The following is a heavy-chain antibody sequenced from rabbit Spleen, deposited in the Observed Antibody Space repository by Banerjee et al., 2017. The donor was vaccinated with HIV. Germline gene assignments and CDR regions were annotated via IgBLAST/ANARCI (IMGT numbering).Heavy chain of an antibody. V-gene: IGHV1S45*01. CDR2: IYAGSSGTT. CDR3: ARDTGSSFSTYGMDL. Sequence: EQLVESGGGLVQPEGSLTLTCKASGFSFSDKDVMCWVRQAPGKGLEWIACIYAGSSGTTYYASGAKGRFTISKTSSTTVTLQMTSLTAADTATYFCARDTGSSFSTYGMDLWGPGTLVTVS. D-gene: IGHD8-1*01. CDR1: GFSFSDKDV. J-gene: IGHJ6*01.